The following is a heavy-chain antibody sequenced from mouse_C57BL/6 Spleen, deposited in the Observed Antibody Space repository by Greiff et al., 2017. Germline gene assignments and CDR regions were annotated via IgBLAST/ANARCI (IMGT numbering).Heavy chain of an antibody. Sequence: QVQLQQSGAELVKPGASVKISCKASGYAFSRYWMNWVKQRPGKGLEWIGQIYPGDGDTNYNGKFKGKATLTADKSSSTAYMQLSSLTSEDSSVYFCARLYYYGSSYEDYYAMDYWGQGTSVTVSS. CDR2: IYPGDGDT. CDR3: ARLYYYGSSYEDYYAMDY. J-gene: IGHJ4*01. CDR1: GYAFSRYW. D-gene: IGHD1-1*01. V-gene: IGHV1-80*01.